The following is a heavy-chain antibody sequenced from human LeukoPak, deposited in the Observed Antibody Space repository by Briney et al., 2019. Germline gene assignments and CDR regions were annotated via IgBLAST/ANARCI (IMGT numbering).Heavy chain of an antibody. J-gene: IGHJ4*02. V-gene: IGHV1-69*04. Sequence: SVKVSCKASGGTFSSYAISWVRQAPGQGLEWMGRIIPILGIANYAQKFQGRVTITADKPTSTAYMKLRSLRSDDTAVYYCARVWDIVATIFDYWGQGTLVTVSS. CDR1: GGTFSSYA. CDR3: ARVWDIVATIFDY. D-gene: IGHD5-12*01. CDR2: IIPILGIA.